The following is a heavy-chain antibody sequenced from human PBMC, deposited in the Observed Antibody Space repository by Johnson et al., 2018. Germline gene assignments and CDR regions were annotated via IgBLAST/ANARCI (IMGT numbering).Heavy chain of an antibody. CDR3: AKPRLLRNFPDAFDI. CDR1: GFTFSSYG. CDR2: ISYDGSNK. D-gene: IGHD1-7*01. V-gene: IGHV3-30*18. Sequence: VQLVESGGGVVQXGRSLRLFCAASGFTFSSYGMHWVRQAPGKGLAWVAVISYDGSNKYYADSVKGRFTISRANSKNTLYLQMNSLRAEDTAVYYCAKPRLLRNFPDAFDIWGQGTMVTVSS. J-gene: IGHJ3*02.